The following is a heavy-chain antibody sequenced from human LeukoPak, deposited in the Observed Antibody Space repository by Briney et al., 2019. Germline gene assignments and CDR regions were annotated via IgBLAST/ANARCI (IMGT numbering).Heavy chain of an antibody. J-gene: IGHJ3*02. CDR1: GGSINYYF. CDR3: ARDIRARGAFDI. Sequence: PSDTLSLTCTVSGGSINYYFWSWVRQPPGKGLEWIGYIYYSGSTNYNPSLKSRVTISVDTSKNQSSLKLSSVTAADTAVYYCARDIRARGAFDIWGQGTMVTVSS. V-gene: IGHV4-59*12. D-gene: IGHD3-10*01. CDR2: IYYSGST.